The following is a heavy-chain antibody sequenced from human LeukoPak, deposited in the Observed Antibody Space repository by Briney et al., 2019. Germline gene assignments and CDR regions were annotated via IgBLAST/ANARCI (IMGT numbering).Heavy chain of an antibody. CDR1: GGSISTYY. CDR3: ARGSDFWSGYSFDN. CDR2: VYYSGST. Sequence: SETLSLTCTVSGGSISTYYWSWIRQAPGKGLEWIGYVYYSGSTEYDPSLKSRVTISVDTSKHQFSLKMNSVTAADTAVYYCARGSDFWSGYSFDNWGQGTLVTVSS. J-gene: IGHJ4*02. D-gene: IGHD3-3*01. V-gene: IGHV4-59*01.